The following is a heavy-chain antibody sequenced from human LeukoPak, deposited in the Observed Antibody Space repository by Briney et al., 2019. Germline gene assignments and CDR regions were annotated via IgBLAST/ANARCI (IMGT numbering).Heavy chain of an antibody. CDR3: AREGSSGWFVWFDP. D-gene: IGHD6-19*01. V-gene: IGHV4-38-2*02. J-gene: IGHJ5*02. Sequence: SETLSLTCTVSGYSISSGYYWGWIRQPPGKGLEWIGSGSTYYNPSLKSRVTISVDTSKNQFSLKLSSVTAADTAVYYCAREGSSGWFVWFDPWGQGTLVTVSS. CDR1: GYSISSGYY. CDR2: SGST.